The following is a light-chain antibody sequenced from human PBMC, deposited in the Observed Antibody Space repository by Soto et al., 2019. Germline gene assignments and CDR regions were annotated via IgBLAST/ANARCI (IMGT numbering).Light chain of an antibody. V-gene: IGLV2-23*01. J-gene: IGLJ1*01. CDR1: SSDIGSYNL. Sequence: QSVLTQPASVSGSPGQSTTISCTGTSSDIGSYNLVSWYQQHPGKAPKLIIYVGSKRPSGVSNRFSGSKSGNTASLTISGLQAEDEADYYCCSYAGISTYYVFGTGTKLTVL. CDR3: CSYAGISTYYV. CDR2: VGS.